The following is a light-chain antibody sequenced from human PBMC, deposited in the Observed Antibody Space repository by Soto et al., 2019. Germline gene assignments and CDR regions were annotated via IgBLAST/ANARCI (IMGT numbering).Light chain of an antibody. J-gene: IGKJ4*01. CDR1: QSVGNN. V-gene: IGKV3-15*01. Sequence: EIVLTQSPGTLSLSPGERATLSCRASQSVGNNLAWYQQKPGQAPRLLIYAASSRATGISARFTGSGSGTEFTLTVDSLQSEDFAVYFCQQYSHWPLTFGGGTKVDIK. CDR2: AAS. CDR3: QQYSHWPLT.